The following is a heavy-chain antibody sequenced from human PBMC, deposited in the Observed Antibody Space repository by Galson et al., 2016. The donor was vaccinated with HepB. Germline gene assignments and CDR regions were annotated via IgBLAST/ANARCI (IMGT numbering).Heavy chain of an antibody. Sequence: PALVKPTQTLTLTCSFSGFSLTASGVGVGWIRQPPGKALEWLALIYWADDKRYSPSLKSRLTITKDTSKNQVVLTMTNVDPVDTATYYCAHKKGAARRVRGFDFWGQGTLVTVSS. V-gene: IGHV2-5*02. D-gene: IGHD6-6*01. J-gene: IGHJ4*02. CDR2: IYWADDK. CDR3: AHKKGAARRVRGFDF. CDR1: GFSLTASGVG.